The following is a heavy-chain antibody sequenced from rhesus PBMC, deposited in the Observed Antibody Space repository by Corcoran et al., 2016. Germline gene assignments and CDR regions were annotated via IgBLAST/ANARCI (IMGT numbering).Heavy chain of an antibody. CDR1: GGSISSSYYY. Sequence: QVQLQESGPGLVKPSETLSLTCAVSGGSISSSYYYWSWIRQAPGKGLEWIGYIPYSGTTAHTPSLKSRVPISRATSKNQFSLRLTSGPAAGTAVYYCARQGGAAAEIDYWGQGVLVTVSS. D-gene: IGHD6-31*01. CDR3: ARQGGAAAEIDY. V-gene: IGHV4-122*02. CDR2: IPYSGTT. J-gene: IGHJ4*01.